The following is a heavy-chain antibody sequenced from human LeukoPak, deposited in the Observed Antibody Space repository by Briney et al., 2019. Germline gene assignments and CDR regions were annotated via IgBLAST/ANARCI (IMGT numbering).Heavy chain of an antibody. CDR2: IYYSGST. J-gene: IGHJ4*02. D-gene: IGHD6-13*01. CDR1: GGSISSGDYY. Sequence: PSETLSLTCTVSGGSISSGDYYWSWIRQPPGKGLEWIGYIYYSGSTYYNPSLKSRVTISVDTSKNQFSLKLSSVTAADTAVYYCARDLGYSSSGGGFDYWGQGTLVTVP. CDR3: ARDLGYSSSGGGFDY. V-gene: IGHV4-30-4*08.